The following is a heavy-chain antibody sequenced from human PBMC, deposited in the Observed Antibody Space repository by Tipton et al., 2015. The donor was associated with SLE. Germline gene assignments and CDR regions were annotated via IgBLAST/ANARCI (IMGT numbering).Heavy chain of an antibody. CDR1: GFTFDDYA. CDR3: AKSMGNWWTDPADDY. CDR2: ISWNSGSI. Sequence: SLRLSCAASGFTFDDYAMHWVRQAPGKGLEWVSGISWNSGSIGYADSVKGRFTISRDNAKNSLYLQMNSLRAEDMALYYCAKSMGNWWTDPADDYWGQGTLVTVSS. V-gene: IGHV3-9*03. D-gene: IGHD2-8*02. J-gene: IGHJ4*02.